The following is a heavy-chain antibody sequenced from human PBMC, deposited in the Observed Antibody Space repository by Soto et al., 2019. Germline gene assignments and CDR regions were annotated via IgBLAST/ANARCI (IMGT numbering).Heavy chain of an antibody. J-gene: IGHJ4*02. V-gene: IGHV3-23*01. Sequence: DVQMLESGGGLVRPGGSLRLSCVASGFTFSNYATSWVRQTPGKGLEWVATISGNGGATNYADSLKGRFTISRDNSKDTLFLDINTLRGDDTATYFCAKDPRRFHLGSGDGPYFFDYWGQGTLVTVSS. CDR3: AKDPRRFHLGSGDGPYFFDY. D-gene: IGHD3-10*01. CDR1: GFTFSNYA. CDR2: ISGNGGAT.